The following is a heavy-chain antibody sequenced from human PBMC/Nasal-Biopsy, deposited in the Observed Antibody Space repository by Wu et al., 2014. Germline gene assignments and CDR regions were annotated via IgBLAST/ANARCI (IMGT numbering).Heavy chain of an antibody. CDR2: IYSNGHT. CDR1: GGSISGYDYY. CDR3: ARGRNEMAAIVAFDY. D-gene: IGHD5-24*01. J-gene: IGHJ4*02. Sequence: TLSLTCTASGGSISGYDYYWNWIRRPAGKRLEWIGRIYSNGHTSYNPSLESRVTMSVDTSKNQFSLRLTSVTAADTAIYYCARGRNEMAAIVAFDYWGPGTLVTVSS. V-gene: IGHV4-61*02.